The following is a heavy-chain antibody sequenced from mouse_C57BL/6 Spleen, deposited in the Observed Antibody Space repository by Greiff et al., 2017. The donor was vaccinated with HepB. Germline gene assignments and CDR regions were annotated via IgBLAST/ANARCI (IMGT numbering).Heavy chain of an antibody. Sequence: EVKVVESGGDLVKPGGSLKLSCAASGFTFSSYGMSWVRQTPDKRLEWVATISSGGSYTYYPDSVKGRFTISRDNAKNTLYLQMSSLKSEDTAMYYCARNGYDDYAMDYWGQGTSVTVSS. V-gene: IGHV5-6*01. J-gene: IGHJ4*01. D-gene: IGHD2-2*01. CDR1: GFTFSSYG. CDR3: ARNGYDDYAMDY. CDR2: ISSGGSYT.